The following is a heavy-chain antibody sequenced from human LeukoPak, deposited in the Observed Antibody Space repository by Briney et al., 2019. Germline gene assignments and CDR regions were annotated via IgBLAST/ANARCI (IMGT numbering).Heavy chain of an antibody. Sequence: KPSETLSLTCAVYGGSFSGYYWSWIRQPPGKGLEWIGEINHSGTTNYNPSLKSRVTISVDTSKNQFSLKLSSVTAADTAVYYCARASSYCDILTGPLAVGYMDVWGKGATVTVSS. J-gene: IGHJ6*03. CDR3: ARASSYCDILTGPLAVGYMDV. CDR2: INHSGTT. CDR1: GGSFSGYY. D-gene: IGHD3-9*01. V-gene: IGHV4-34*01.